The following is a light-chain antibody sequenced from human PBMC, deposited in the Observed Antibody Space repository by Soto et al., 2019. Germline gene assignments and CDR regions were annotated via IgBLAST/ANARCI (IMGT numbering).Light chain of an antibody. CDR2: DAS. V-gene: IGKV1-5*01. Sequence: DIHMTRARSTLSASLGPRVPMAFLASHSIISWLAWYQQKPGKATKLLIYDASSLERGVPSRFNGSGSGTEFTLTINSLQPDDFATYYCEHYKTYLTLGQGTMVDI. CDR3: EHYKTYLT. CDR1: HSIISW. J-gene: IGKJ1*01.